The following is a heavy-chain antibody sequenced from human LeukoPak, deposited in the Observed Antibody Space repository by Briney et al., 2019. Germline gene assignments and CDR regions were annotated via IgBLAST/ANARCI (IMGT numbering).Heavy chain of an antibody. V-gene: IGHV3-74*01. CDR2: INSDGSST. Sequence: PGGSLRLSCAASGFAFSRYSMNWVRHAPGKGLVWVSRINSDGSSTSYAASVKGRFTISRDNAKNTLYLQMNSLRAEDTAVYYCAGYYYYGMDVWGQGTTVTVSS. CDR3: AGYYYYGMDV. J-gene: IGHJ6*02. CDR1: GFAFSRYS.